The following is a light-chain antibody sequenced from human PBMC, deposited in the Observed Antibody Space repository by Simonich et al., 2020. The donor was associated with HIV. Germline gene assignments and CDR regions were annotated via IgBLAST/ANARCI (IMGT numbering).Light chain of an antibody. J-gene: IGKJ2*01. CDR3: QQYSFYYT. V-gene: IGKV1-5*03. Sequence: DIQMTQSPSPLSASVGDRVTITCRASQSISTWLAWDQQKPGKAPKLLVYKASSLESGVPSRFSGSGSGTEFTLTISSLQPDDFATYYCQQYSFYYTFGQGTKLEIK. CDR2: KAS. CDR1: QSISTW.